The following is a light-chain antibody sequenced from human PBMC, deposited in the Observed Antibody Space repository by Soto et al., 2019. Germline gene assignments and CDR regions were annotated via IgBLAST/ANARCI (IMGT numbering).Light chain of an antibody. Sequence: QSALTQPASVSGSPGQSITISCTGTSSDVGGYNYVSWYQQHPGKAPKLMIYDVSNRPSGVSNCFSGSKSGNTASLTISGLQAEDQADYYCSSYTSSSTRGVFGGGTQLTVL. CDR3: SSYTSSSTRGV. V-gene: IGLV2-14*01. CDR2: DVS. CDR1: SSDVGGYNY. J-gene: IGLJ2*01.